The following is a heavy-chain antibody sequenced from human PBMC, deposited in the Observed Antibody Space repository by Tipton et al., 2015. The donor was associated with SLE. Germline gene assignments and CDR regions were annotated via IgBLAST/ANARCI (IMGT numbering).Heavy chain of an antibody. CDR3: ARVPTYYYDSSGYYHI. J-gene: IGHJ3*02. CDR1: GFTVSSNY. D-gene: IGHD3-22*01. Sequence: GSLRLSCAASGFTVSSNYMSWVRQAPGKGLEWVSVIYSGGSTYYADSVKGRFTFSRDNSKNTLYLQMNSLRAEDTAVYYCARVPTYYYDSSGYYHIWGQETMVTVSS. CDR2: IYSGGST. V-gene: IGHV3-66*02.